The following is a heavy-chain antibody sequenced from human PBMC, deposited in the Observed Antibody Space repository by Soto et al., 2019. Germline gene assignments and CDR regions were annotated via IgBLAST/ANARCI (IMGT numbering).Heavy chain of an antibody. Sequence: SVKVSCKASGGTFSSYAISWVRQAPGQGLEWMGGIIPIFGTANYAQKFQGRVTITADESTSTAYMELSSLRSEDTAVYYCARAPVDCSDGSCYSEDAFDIWGQGTMVTVSS. CDR3: ARAPVDCSDGSCYSEDAFDI. J-gene: IGHJ3*02. V-gene: IGHV1-69*13. CDR2: IIPIFGTA. CDR1: GGTFSSYA. D-gene: IGHD2-15*01.